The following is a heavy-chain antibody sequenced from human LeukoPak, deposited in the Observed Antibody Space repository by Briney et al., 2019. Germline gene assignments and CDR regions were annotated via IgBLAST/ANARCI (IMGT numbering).Heavy chain of an antibody. D-gene: IGHD3-22*01. J-gene: IGHJ4*02. CDR2: INHSGST. V-gene: IGHV4-34*01. Sequence: PSETLSLTCAVYGGSFSGYYWSWIRQPPGKGLEWIGEINHSGSTNYNPSLKSRVTISVDTSKNQFSLKLSSVTAADTAVYYCARNGKWLLRNAFDYWGRGTLVTVSS. CDR1: GGSFSGYY. CDR3: ARNGKWLLRNAFDY.